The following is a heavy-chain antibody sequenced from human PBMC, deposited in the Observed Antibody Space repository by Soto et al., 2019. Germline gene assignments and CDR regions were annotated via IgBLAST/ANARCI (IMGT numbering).Heavy chain of an antibody. V-gene: IGHV3-30-3*01. Sequence: QVQLVESGGGVVQPERSLRLSCAASGFTFSSYAMHWVRQAPGKGLEWVAVISYDGSNKYYADSVKGRFTISRDNSKNTLYLQMNSLRAEDTAVYYCARTGSPPSHFYYGMDVWGQGTTVTVSS. J-gene: IGHJ6*02. D-gene: IGHD3-9*01. CDR3: ARTGSPPSHFYYGMDV. CDR2: ISYDGSNK. CDR1: GFTFSSYA.